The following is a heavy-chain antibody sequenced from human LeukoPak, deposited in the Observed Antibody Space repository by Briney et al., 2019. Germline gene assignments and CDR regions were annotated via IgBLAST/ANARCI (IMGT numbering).Heavy chain of an antibody. CDR1: GGSISNYY. Sequence: ASETLSLTCTVSGGSISNYYWSWIRQPPGRGLEWIGYIYYRGSINYNPSLRSRVTLSVDTSKNQFSLKLSSVTAADTAVYYCARTFQDDGSGYYYYHGMDVWGHGTTVTVSS. J-gene: IGHJ6*02. V-gene: IGHV4-59*01. D-gene: IGHD3-22*01. CDR3: ARTFQDDGSGYYYYHGMDV. CDR2: IYYRGSI.